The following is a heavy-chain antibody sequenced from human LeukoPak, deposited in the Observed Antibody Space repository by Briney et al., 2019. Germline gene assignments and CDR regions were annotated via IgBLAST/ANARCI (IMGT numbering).Heavy chain of an antibody. CDR2: IKQDGSEK. J-gene: IGHJ5*02. CDR1: GFTFSSYW. V-gene: IGHV3-7*03. D-gene: IGHD3-9*01. CDR3: ARNLPNYDILTGYRWFDP. Sequence: GGSLRLSCAASGFTFSSYWMSWVRQAPGKGLEWVANIKQDGSEKYYVDSVKGRFTISRDNAKNSLYLQMNSLRAEDTAVYYCARNLPNYDILTGYRWFDPWGQGTLVTVSS.